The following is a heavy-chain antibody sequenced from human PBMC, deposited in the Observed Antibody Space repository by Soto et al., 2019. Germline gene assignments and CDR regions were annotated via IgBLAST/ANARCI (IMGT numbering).Heavy chain of an antibody. J-gene: IGHJ6*02. V-gene: IGHV4-34*01. D-gene: IGHD6-19*01. CDR3: ASLGKYSSGCRAKCIKPSGYYYYGMDV. CDR2: INHSGST. Sequence: KTVSVTSVVYGGSFSVYCWSCIRHPPCKWREWIVEINHSGSTNYNPSLKSRVTISVDTSKNQFSLKLSSVAAVDTAVYYCASLGKYSSGCRAKCIKPSGYYYYGMDVWGQGTTVTVSS. CDR1: GGSFSVYC.